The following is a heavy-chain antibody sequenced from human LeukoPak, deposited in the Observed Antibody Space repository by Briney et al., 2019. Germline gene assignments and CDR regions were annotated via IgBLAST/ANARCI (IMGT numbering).Heavy chain of an antibody. Sequence: SETLSLTCTVSGGSISSYYWSWIRQPPGKGLEWIGEINHSGSTNYNPSLKSRVTISVDTSKNQFSLKLSTVTAADTAVYYCARSSQLRYWYFDLWGRGTLVTVSS. CDR3: ARSSQLRYWYFDL. D-gene: IGHD2-2*01. CDR1: GGSISSYY. V-gene: IGHV4-59*01. J-gene: IGHJ2*01. CDR2: INHSGST.